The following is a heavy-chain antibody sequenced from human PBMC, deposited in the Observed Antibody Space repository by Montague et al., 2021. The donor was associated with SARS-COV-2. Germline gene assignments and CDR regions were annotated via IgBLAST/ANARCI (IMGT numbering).Heavy chain of an antibody. J-gene: IGHJ4*02. CDR3: VRHPHYDGLNGPPDF. CDR2: VLYNKGT. D-gene: IGHD3-9*01. Sequence: SETLSLTCTVSGVSVTDYYWSWIRQPPGKGLEWVGDVLYNKGTNFNPSLKGRVAISVDTSKNQFSLRLTSVTAADTASYYCVRHPHYDGLNGPPDFWGQGTLVTVSS. CDR1: GVSVTDYY. V-gene: IGHV4-59*08.